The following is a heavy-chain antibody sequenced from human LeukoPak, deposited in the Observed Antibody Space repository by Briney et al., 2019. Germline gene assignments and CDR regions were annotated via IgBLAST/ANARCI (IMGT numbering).Heavy chain of an antibody. V-gene: IGHV3-11*01. CDR1: GFTFSDYY. CDR3: ARDWDVGRGEFDY. CDR2: ISSSGSTI. J-gene: IGHJ4*02. D-gene: IGHD3-16*01. Sequence: GGSLRLSCAASGFTFSDYYTSWIRQAPGKGLEWVSYISSSGSTIYYADSVKGRFTISRYNAKNSLYLQMNSLRAEDTAVYYCARDWDVGRGEFDYWGQGTLVTVSS.